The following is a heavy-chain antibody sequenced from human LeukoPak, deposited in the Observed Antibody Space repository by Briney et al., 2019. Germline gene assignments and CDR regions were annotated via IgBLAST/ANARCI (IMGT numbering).Heavy chain of an antibody. CDR3: ARTFRSGDGYKVGYFDY. Sequence: GGSLRLSCAASGFTVSSNYMSWVRQAPGKGLEWVSLIYTSGSTYYADSVKGRFTISRDNSKNTLFLQMNSLRAEDTAVYYCARTFRSGDGYKVGYFDYWGQGTLVTVSS. CDR1: GFTVSSNY. V-gene: IGHV3-53*01. CDR2: IYTSGST. D-gene: IGHD5-24*01. J-gene: IGHJ4*02.